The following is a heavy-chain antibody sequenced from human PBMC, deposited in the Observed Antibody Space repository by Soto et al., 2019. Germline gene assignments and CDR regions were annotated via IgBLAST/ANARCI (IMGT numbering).Heavy chain of an antibody. J-gene: IGHJ4*02. D-gene: IGHD3-16*01. CDR1: GFTFSSCS. CDR2: ISSSGSII. CDR3: ARGSRWGSYCTTDY. V-gene: IGHV3-48*01. Sequence: EVQLVESGGGLVQPGGSLRLSCAASGFTFSSCSMNWVRQAPGKGLECISYISSSGSIIYYADSVKGRFTISRDNAKNSLYLQMNSLRAEDTAVYYCARGSRWGSYCTTDYWGQGTLVTVSS.